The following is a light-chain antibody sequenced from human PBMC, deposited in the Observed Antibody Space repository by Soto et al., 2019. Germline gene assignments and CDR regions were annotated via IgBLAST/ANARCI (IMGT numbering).Light chain of an antibody. CDR2: DAS. CDR3: QQRRNLPPT. Sequence: EIEMTQSPATLSVSPGERATLSCRASQSVSSNLAWYQQQPGQAPRLLIYDASNRATCIPARFIGSGSATDFTLTISSLEPEDFAIYYCQQRRNLPPTSGGGTKVDIK. CDR1: QSVSSN. V-gene: IGKV3-11*01. J-gene: IGKJ4*01.